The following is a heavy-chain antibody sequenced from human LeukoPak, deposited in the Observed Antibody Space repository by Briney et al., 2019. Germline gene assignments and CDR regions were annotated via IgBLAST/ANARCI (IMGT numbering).Heavy chain of an antibody. CDR2: ISSRGDST. V-gene: IGHV3-23*01. D-gene: IGHD6-19*01. J-gene: IGHJ4*02. CDR3: VEGPRPDITVAHTVEN. Sequence: LSGGSLRLSCAASGLTFSSYAMSWVRQVPGRGLEWVSTISSRGDSTYVADSVKGRFTISRDNSKNSLYLQMNTVRAEDTAVYYCVEGPRPDITVAHTVENWGQGTLVTVSS. CDR1: GLTFSSYA.